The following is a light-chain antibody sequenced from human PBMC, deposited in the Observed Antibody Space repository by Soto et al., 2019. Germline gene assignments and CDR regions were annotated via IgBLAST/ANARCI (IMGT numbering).Light chain of an antibody. CDR3: QQYESLPLN. CDR1: QDINKN. Sequence: DIQMTQSPCSLSASVVDRVTITFQASQDINKNSIWYQQKPGKAPKLLIYDASDLETGVPSRFSGSGSGTGFTFTISSLQPEDFATYYCQQYESLPLNFGQGTRLEIK. J-gene: IGKJ5*01. CDR2: DAS. V-gene: IGKV1-33*01.